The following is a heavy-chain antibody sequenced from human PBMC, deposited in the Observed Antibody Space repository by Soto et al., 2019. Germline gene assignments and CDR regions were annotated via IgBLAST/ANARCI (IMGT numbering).Heavy chain of an antibody. D-gene: IGHD3-22*01. Sequence: ASVKVSCKASGYACTRYYIHWVRQAPVQGLEWMGWINPITGGTNYAPKFQGRVTMTRDTSITTAYMELSRLRSDDTAVYYCARNYYDSSDRDYLDYWGQGTPVTVSS. CDR3: ARNYYDSSDRDYLDY. CDR1: GYACTRYY. V-gene: IGHV1-2*02. CDR2: INPITGGT. J-gene: IGHJ4*02.